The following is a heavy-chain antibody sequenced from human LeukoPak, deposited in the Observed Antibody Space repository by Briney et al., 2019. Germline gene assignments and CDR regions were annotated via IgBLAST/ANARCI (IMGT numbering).Heavy chain of an antibody. V-gene: IGHV3-48*03. D-gene: IGHD3-10*01. J-gene: IGHJ6*03. CDR2: ISSSGSTI. Sequence: HPGGPLRLSCAASGFTFSSYEMNWVRQAPGKGLEWVSYISSSGSTIYYADSVKGRFTISRDNAKNSLYLQMNSLRAEDTAVYYCARWVLVRGVSYYYYYYMDVWGKRTTVTISS. CDR3: ARWVLVRGVSYYYYYYMDV. CDR1: GFTFSSYE.